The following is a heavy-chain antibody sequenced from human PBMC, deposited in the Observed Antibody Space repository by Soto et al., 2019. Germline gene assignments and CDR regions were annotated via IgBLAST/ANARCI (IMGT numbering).Heavy chain of an antibody. J-gene: IGHJ3*01. V-gene: IGHV3-33*05. D-gene: IGHD1-20*01. CDR1: GFTFSNYG. CDR2: VSYDGSNK. Sequence: QLQLVESGGGVVQPGRSLRLSCAASGFTFSNYGIHWVRQAPGKGLDWVAAVSYDGSNKYYGDSVKGRFTISRDNSKNTLYLQMNDLRDEDTAVYYCARGPGSMVYLTTLDVWGQGTMVTVSS. CDR3: ARGPGSMVYLTTLDV.